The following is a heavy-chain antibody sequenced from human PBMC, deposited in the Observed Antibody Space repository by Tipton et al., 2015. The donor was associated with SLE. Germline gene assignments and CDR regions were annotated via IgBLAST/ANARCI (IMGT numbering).Heavy chain of an antibody. CDR1: GDSIGSYY. D-gene: IGHD6-19*01. V-gene: IGHV4-59*01. CDR3: ARDVSSGWYFDL. CDR2: VHYSETT. J-gene: IGHJ2*01. Sequence: TLSLTCSVSGDSIGSYYWSWVRQPPGKGLEWIGHVHYSETTNYNPSLKSRVTISVDTSKNQFSLKLSSVTAADTAVYYCARDVSSGWYFDLWGRGTLVTVSS.